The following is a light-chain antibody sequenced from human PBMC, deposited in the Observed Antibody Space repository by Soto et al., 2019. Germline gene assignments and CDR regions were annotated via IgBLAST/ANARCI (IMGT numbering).Light chain of an antibody. CDR1: HGVRSN. J-gene: IGKJ1*01. V-gene: IGKV3-15*01. CDR3: QQYNDWSPP. CDR2: GAS. Sequence: EIVMTQSPATLSVSLGERATLSCIASHGVRSNLAWYHQKPGPAPKLLFYGASTRATVVPAKFSGRGSGTEFSLTISSPQSEDFAVYCCQQYNDWSPPFGQGT.